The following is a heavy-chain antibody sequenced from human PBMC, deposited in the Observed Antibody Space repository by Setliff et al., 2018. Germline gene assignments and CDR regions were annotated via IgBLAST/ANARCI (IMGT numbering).Heavy chain of an antibody. CDR2: INHSGSP. D-gene: IGHD3-3*01. CDR1: GYSISSGHF. CDR3: RFWSGYYKNDY. V-gene: IGHV4-38-2*01. J-gene: IGHJ4*02. Sequence: PSETLSLTCGVSGYSISSGHFWGWIRQSPGKGLEWIGEINHTGSPNWIGEINHSGSPNYNPSLRSRVTMSVDSSKKQLSLKLTTVTAADTAVYYCRFWSGYYKNDYWGQGTLVTVSS.